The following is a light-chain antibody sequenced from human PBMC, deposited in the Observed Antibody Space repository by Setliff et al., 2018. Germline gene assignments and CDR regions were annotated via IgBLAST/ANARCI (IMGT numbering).Light chain of an antibody. Sequence: QSVLTQPPSASGSPGQSLTISCTGTSNDVGAYNFVSWYQQHPGKAPKLIIYDVTKRPSGVPDRFSGSKSGNTASLTISGLQAEDEADYSCCSYADTYISVFGTGTKGTVL. CDR3: CSYADTYISV. J-gene: IGLJ1*01. V-gene: IGLV2-11*01. CDR2: DVT. CDR1: SNDVGAYNF.